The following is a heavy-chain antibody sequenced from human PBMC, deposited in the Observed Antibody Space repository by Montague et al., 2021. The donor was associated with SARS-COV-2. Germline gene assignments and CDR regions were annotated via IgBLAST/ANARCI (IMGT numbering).Heavy chain of an antibody. J-gene: IGHJ6*02. V-gene: IGHV4-34*01. CDR1: GGPFSVHY. CDR3: ARYRRRFAEIYDTYYDYGLDV. D-gene: IGHD3-10*01. Sequence: SETLSLTCAVYGGPFSVHYWTWIRQPPGQGLEWIGQINQSGSTKYNPSLKSRVTMSIDTSKNQFPLKMTSMTAADTGVYYCARYRRRFAEIYDTYYDYGLDVWGQGTTVTVFS. CDR2: INQSGST.